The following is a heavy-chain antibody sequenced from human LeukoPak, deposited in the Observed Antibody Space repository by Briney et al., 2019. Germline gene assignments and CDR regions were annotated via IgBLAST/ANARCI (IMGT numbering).Heavy chain of an antibody. J-gene: IGHJ6*02. CDR2: ISYDGSNK. Sequence: GGSLRLSCAASGFTFSSYAMHWVRQAPGKGLEWVAVISYDGSNKYYADSVKGRFTISRDNSKNTLYLQMNSLRAEDTAVYYCARELPLGNYGMDVWGQGTTVTVSS. CDR3: ARELPLGNYGMDV. V-gene: IGHV3-30-3*01. CDR1: GFTFSSYA. D-gene: IGHD3-10*01.